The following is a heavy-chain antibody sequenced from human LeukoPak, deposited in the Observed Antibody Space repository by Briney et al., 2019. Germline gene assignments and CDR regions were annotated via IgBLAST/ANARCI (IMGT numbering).Heavy chain of an antibody. V-gene: IGHV1-2*02. Sequence: RASVKVSCKASGYTFTSYGISWVRQAPGQGLEWMGWINPNSGGTNYAQKFQGRVTMTRDTSISTAYMELSRLRSDDTAVYYCARDLSPVEAWGYYWGQGTLVTVSS. D-gene: IGHD2/OR15-2a*01. CDR3: ARDLSPVEAWGYY. J-gene: IGHJ4*02. CDR1: GYTFTSYG. CDR2: INPNSGGT.